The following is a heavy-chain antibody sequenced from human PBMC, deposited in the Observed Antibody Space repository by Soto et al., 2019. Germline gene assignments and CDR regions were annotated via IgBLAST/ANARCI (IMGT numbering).Heavy chain of an antibody. D-gene: IGHD1-26*01. CDR3: ARVRGGGPFDD. Sequence: SATLSLTCTVPVGSISSSSYYWSWIRQPPGKGLEWIGYIYYSGSTNYNPSLKSRVTISVDTSKNQFSLKLSSVTAADTAVYYCARVRGGGPFDDWGQGTLVTVSS. V-gene: IGHV4-61*05. CDR2: IYYSGST. J-gene: IGHJ4*02. CDR1: VGSISSSSYY.